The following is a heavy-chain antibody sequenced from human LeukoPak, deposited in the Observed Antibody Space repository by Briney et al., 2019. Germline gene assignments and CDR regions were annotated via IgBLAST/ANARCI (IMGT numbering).Heavy chain of an antibody. Sequence: GGSLRLSCAASGFTVSSNYMSWVRQAPGKGLEWVSVIYSGGSTYYADSVKGRFTISRDNSKNTLYLQMNSLRAEDTAVYYCARERTAYYGSGSSYFDYWGQGTLVTVSS. CDR1: GFTVSSNY. CDR3: ARERTAYYGSGSSYFDY. D-gene: IGHD3-10*01. J-gene: IGHJ4*02. CDR2: IYSGGST. V-gene: IGHV3-53*01.